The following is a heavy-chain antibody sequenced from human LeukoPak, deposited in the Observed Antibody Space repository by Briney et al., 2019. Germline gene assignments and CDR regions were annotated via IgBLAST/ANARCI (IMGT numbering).Heavy chain of an antibody. CDR3: AKDREVLRT. D-gene: IGHD4/OR15-4a*01. J-gene: IGHJ5*02. CDR1: GFTFSSNA. Sequence: HSGGSLRLSCAASGFTFSSNAMSWVRQAPGKGLEWVSAISGSGGSTYYADSVKGRFTISRDNSKTTLYLQTNSLRAEDTAAYHCAKDREVLRTWGQGTLVTVSS. V-gene: IGHV3-23*01. CDR2: ISGSGGST.